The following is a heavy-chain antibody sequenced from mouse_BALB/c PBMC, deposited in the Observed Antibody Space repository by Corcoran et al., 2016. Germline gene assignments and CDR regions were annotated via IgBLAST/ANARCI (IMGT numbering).Heavy chain of an antibody. V-gene: IGHV1-39*01. CDR2: INPYYGST. Sequence: EIQLQQTGPELVKPGASVKISCKASGYSFTDYIMLWVKQSHGKSLEWIGNINPYYGSTSYNLKFKGKATLTVDKSSSTAYMQLNSLTSEDSAVYYCARYGYDGGFAYWGQGTLVTVSA. J-gene: IGHJ3*01. CDR1: GYSFTDYI. CDR3: ARYGYDGGFAY. D-gene: IGHD2-2*01.